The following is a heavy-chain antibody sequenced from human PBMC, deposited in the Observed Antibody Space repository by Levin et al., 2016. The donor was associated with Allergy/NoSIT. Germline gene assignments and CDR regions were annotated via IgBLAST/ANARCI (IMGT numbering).Heavy chain of an antibody. V-gene: IGHV3-11*06. Sequence: GESLKISCAASGFTFSDYYMTWIRQAPGKGLEWVSYISSSSNYANYADSVKGRFTISRDNAKNSLYLQMNSLRDEDTALYYCAREIRDGFNYLNAFDIWGQGTVVTVSS. CDR1: GFTFSDYY. D-gene: IGHD5-24*01. J-gene: IGHJ3*02. CDR2: ISSSSNYA. CDR3: AREIRDGFNYLNAFDI.